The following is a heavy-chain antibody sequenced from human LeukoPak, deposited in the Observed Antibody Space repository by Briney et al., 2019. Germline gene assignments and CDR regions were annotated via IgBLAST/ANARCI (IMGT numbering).Heavy chain of an antibody. Sequence: GRSLRLSCAASGFTFDDYAMHWVRQAPGKGLEWVSGISWNSGSIGYADSVKGRFTISRDNAKNSLYLQMNSLRAEDTALYYCAKDILDYGGNPTFDYWGQGTLVTVSS. CDR1: GFTFDDYA. D-gene: IGHD4-23*01. V-gene: IGHV3-9*01. CDR2: ISWNSGSI. CDR3: AKDILDYGGNPTFDY. J-gene: IGHJ4*02.